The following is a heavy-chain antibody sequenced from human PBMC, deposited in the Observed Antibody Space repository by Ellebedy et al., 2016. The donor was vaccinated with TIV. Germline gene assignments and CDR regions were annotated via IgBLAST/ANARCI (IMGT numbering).Heavy chain of an antibody. V-gene: IGHV5-51*01. CDR2: IYPGDSDT. CDR1: RYNFATYW. J-gene: IGHJ4*02. D-gene: IGHD3-22*01. CDR3: AIGITMIVVVPSY. Sequence: GESLKISCQGSRYNFATYWIAWVRQMPGKGLEWMGIIYPGDSDTRYSPSFQGQVTISADKSISTAYLQWSSLKASDTAMYYCAIGITMIVVVPSYWGQGTLVTVSS.